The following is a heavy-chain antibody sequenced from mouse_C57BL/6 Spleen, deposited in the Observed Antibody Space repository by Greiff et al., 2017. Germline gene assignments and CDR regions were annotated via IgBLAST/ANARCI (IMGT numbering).Heavy chain of an antibody. J-gene: IGHJ3*01. Sequence: VQLQLSGPELVKPGASVKILCKASGYTFTDYNMDWVKQSHGKSLEWIGDINPNNGGTIYNQKFKGKATLTVDKSSSTAYMELRSLTSEDTAVYYCAVDSSGPFAYWGQGTLVTVSA. D-gene: IGHD3-2*02. CDR3: AVDSSGPFAY. CDR2: INPNNGGT. CDR1: GYTFTDYN. V-gene: IGHV1-18*01.